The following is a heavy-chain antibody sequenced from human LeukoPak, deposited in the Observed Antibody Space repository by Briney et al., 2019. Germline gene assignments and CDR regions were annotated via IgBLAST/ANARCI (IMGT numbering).Heavy chain of an antibody. Sequence: GGSLRLSCAASGFTFSSYAMSWVRQAPGKGLEWVSAISGSGGSTYYADSVKGRFTISRDNSKNTLYLQMNSLRAEDTAVYYCAKNYGSGSYYNLEYFQHWGQGTLVTVSS. V-gene: IGHV3-23*01. CDR3: AKNYGSGSYYNLEYFQH. J-gene: IGHJ1*01. CDR1: GFTFSSYA. CDR2: ISGSGGST. D-gene: IGHD3-10*01.